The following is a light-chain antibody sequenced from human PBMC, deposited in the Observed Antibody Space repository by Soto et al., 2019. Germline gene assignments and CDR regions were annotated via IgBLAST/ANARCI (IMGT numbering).Light chain of an antibody. V-gene: IGKV1-39*01. CDR1: QSISDY. CDR3: QQSYSPPYT. Sequence: DIQVTQSPSSLSASVGDRVTITCRASQSISDYLNWYQKKPGKAPKVLIYAASNLQIGVASRFSVRSSGTEFTLTINSLQPEDFATYFCQQSYSPPYTFGQGNQVEI. CDR2: AAS. J-gene: IGKJ2*01.